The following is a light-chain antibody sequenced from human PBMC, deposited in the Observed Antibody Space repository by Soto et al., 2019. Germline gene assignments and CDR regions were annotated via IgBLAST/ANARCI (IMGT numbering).Light chain of an antibody. Sequence: QSVLTQPPSASGTPGQRVTISCSGSSSKIAIHYVYWYQQLPGTAPKLMIYEVSKRPSGVPDRFSGSKSGNTASLTVSGLQAEDEADYYCSSYAGSNNLVFGGGTKLTVL. CDR3: SSYAGSNNLV. J-gene: IGLJ2*01. V-gene: IGLV2-8*01. CDR1: SSKIAIHY. CDR2: EVS.